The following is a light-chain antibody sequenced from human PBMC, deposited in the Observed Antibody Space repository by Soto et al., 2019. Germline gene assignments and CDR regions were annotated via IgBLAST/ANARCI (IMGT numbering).Light chain of an antibody. Sequence: QSVLTQPASVSGSPGQSITISCTGTSSDVGSYNLVSWYQQHPGKAPKLMIYEVSKRPSGVYNRFSGSKSGNTASLTISGLQAEDEAEYYCCSYAGSSTLGVFGTGTKVTVL. CDR1: SSDVGSYNL. CDR3: CSYAGSSTLGV. CDR2: EVS. V-gene: IGLV2-23*02. J-gene: IGLJ1*01.